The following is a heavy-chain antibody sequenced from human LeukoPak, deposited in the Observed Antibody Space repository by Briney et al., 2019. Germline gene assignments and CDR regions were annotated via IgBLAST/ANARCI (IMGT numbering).Heavy chain of an antibody. J-gene: IGHJ5*02. CDR3: VRGPCGASISKWFDP. V-gene: IGHV4-59*01. D-gene: IGHD2-21*01. CDR1: RGSISGYS. CDR2: IYYSGDT. Sequence: SETLSLTCTVSRGSISGYSWSWIRQSPGGGLEWIGYIYYSGDTAYNPSLRSRVTLSVDTSKNQFSLQLRSVTTADTAVYYCVRGPCGASISKWFDPWGQGTQVIVSP.